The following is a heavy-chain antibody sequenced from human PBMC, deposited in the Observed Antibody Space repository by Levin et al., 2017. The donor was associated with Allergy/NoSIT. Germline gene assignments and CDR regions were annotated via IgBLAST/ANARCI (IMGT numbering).Heavy chain of an antibody. D-gene: IGHD5-18*01. Sequence: GGSLRLSCAASGFTFDDYAMHWVRQAPGKGLEWVSGISWNSGSIGYADSVKGRFTISRDNAKNSLYLQMNSLRAEDTALYYCAKGRGRPGDSYGYYYYGMDVWGQGTTVTVSS. J-gene: IGHJ6*02. CDR1: GFTFDDYA. V-gene: IGHV3-9*01. CDR2: ISWNSGSI. CDR3: AKGRGRPGDSYGYYYYGMDV.